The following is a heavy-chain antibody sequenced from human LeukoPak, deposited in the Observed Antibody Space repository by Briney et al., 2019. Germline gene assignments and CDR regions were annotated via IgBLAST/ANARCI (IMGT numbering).Heavy chain of an antibody. CDR3: ATSGWFSIDS. V-gene: IGHV4-4*02. J-gene: IGHJ4*02. CDR2: MYHSGTA. CDR1: GASISSGKW. Sequence: SETLSLTCAVSGASISSGKWWTWVRQPPGKGLEWIGEMYHSGTANYNPSLKSRVTILLDKTKNEFSLKVTSVTAADTAVYYCATSGWFSIDSWGQGTLVTVSS. D-gene: IGHD6-19*01.